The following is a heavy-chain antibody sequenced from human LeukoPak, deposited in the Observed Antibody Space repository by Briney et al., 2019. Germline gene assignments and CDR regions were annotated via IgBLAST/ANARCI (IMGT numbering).Heavy chain of an antibody. V-gene: IGHV1-2*02. J-gene: IGHJ4*02. D-gene: IGHD2-2*01. CDR1: GYTFTGYY. CDR3: ARADRRTIPSVVPAAYASLGDY. Sequence: GASVKVSCKASGYTFTGYYMHWVRQAPGQGLEWMGWINPNSGGTNYAQRFQGRVTMTRDTSISTAYMELSRLRSDDTAVYYCARADRRTIPSVVPAAYASLGDYWGQGTLVTVSS. CDR2: INPNSGGT.